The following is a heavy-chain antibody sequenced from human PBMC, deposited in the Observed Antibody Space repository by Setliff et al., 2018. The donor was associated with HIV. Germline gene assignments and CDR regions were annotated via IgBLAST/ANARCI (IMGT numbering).Heavy chain of an antibody. J-gene: IGHJ6*03. CDR1: GYSISSSYW. CDR3: ARDLRVRYYYYYMDV. V-gene: IGHV4-28*03. Sequence: PSETLSLTCVVSGYSISSSYWWGWIRQPPGKGLEWIGWIGYIYKGGSTNYNPSLKSRVTMSEDTSKNQFSLKLSSVTAADTAVYYCARDLRVRYYYYYMDVWGKGTTVTVSS. D-gene: IGHD2-21*01. CDR2: IYKGGST.